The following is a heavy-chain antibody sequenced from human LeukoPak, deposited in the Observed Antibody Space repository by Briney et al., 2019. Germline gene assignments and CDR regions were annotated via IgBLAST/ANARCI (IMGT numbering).Heavy chain of an antibody. CDR3: ARDDSGYDFWSGYPDY. V-gene: IGHV3-9*01. CDR2: ITWNSDTI. CDR1: GFTFDDYV. J-gene: IGHJ4*02. D-gene: IGHD3-3*01. Sequence: GGSLRLSCAASGFTFDDYVMHWVRQAPGKGLEWVSGITWNSDTIAYADSVKGRFTISRDNANNSLYLQMNSLRAEDTAVYYCARDDSGYDFWSGYPDYWGQGTLVTVSS.